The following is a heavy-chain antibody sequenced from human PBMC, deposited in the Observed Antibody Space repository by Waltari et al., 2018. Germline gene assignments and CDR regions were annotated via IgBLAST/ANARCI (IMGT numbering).Heavy chain of an antibody. J-gene: IGHJ4*02. Sequence: QVQLQESGPGLVKPSETLSLTCTVSGGSISSYYWSWIRQPPGKGLEWIGYIYYSGSTNDNPSRKSRVTISVDTSKNQFSLKLSSVTAADTAVYYCAVRGGRQLGAVDYWGQGTLVTVSS. CDR2: IYYSGST. V-gene: IGHV4-59*01. CDR3: AVRGGRQLGAVDY. CDR1: GGSISSYY. D-gene: IGHD6-6*01.